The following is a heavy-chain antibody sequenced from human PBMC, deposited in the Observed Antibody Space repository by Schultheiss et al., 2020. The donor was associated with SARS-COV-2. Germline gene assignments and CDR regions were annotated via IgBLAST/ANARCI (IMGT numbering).Heavy chain of an antibody. V-gene: IGHV3-23*01. Sequence: GGSLRLSCAASGFTFSSYAMSWVRQAPGKGLEWVSAISGSGGSTYYADSVKGRFTISRDNSKNTLYLQMSSLRAEDMAVYYCARVGGIAAAGKGAFDIWGQGTMVTVSS. CDR2: ISGSGGST. CDR1: GFTFSSYA. J-gene: IGHJ3*02. D-gene: IGHD6-13*01. CDR3: ARVGGIAAAGKGAFDI.